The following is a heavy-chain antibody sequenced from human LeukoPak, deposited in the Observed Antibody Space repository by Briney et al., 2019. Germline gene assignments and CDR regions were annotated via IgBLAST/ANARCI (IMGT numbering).Heavy chain of an antibody. CDR2: IYHSGNP. Sequence: SEALSLTCNVSGYSITSGYYWGWIRQPPAKGLEWIGSIYHSGNPYYNPSLKSRVTILVDTSKNQFSLKLNSVTAADTALYFCARGYSYAYYFDCWGQGNLVTVSS. J-gene: IGHJ4*02. V-gene: IGHV4-38-2*02. CDR3: ARGYSYAYYFDC. CDR1: GYSITSGYY. D-gene: IGHD5-18*01.